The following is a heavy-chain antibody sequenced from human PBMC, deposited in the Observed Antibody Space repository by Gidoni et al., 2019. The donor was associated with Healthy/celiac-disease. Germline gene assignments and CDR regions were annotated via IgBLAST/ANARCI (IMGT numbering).Heavy chain of an antibody. Sequence: EVQLVESGGGLVKPGGSLRLSCAASGFTFSNAWMSWVRQAPGKGLEWVGRIKSKTDGGTTDYAAPVKGRFTISRDDSKNTLYLQMNSLKTEDTAVYYCTTDRAQTAFTLDPVVPAAETESYYYYYYMDVWGKGTTVTVSS. J-gene: IGHJ6*03. CDR1: GFTFSNAW. V-gene: IGHV3-15*01. CDR3: TTDRAQTAFTLDPVVPAAETESYYYYYYMDV. D-gene: IGHD2-2*01. CDR2: IKSKTDGGTT.